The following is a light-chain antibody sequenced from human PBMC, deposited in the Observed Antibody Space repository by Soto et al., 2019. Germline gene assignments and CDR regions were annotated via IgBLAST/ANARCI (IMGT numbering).Light chain of an antibody. CDR3: QQYESFPRT. CDR1: QSINNW. V-gene: IGKV1-5*03. Sequence: DIQMTQSPSTLSASVGDRVTITCRASQSINNWLAWYQQKPGKAPKLFIFKASTLESGVPSRFSGSGSGIEFTLSISSLQPDDFATYFCQQYESFPRTFGQGTKVEIK. CDR2: KAS. J-gene: IGKJ1*01.